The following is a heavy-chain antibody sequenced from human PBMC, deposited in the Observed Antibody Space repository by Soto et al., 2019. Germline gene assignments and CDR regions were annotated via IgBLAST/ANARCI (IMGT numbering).Heavy chain of an antibody. Sequence: EVQLVESGGGLVQLGGSLRLSCAASGFTVSSNYMSWVRQAPGKGLEWVSVIYSGGSTYYADSVKGRFTISRDNSKNTLYLQMNSLRAEDTAVYYCARAVTVAWDGMDVWGQGTTVTVSS. V-gene: IGHV3-66*01. J-gene: IGHJ6*02. CDR1: GFTVSSNY. D-gene: IGHD4-17*01. CDR3: ARAVTVAWDGMDV. CDR2: IYSGGST.